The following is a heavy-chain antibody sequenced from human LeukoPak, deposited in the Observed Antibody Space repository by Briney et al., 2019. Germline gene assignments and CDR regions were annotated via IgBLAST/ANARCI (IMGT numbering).Heavy chain of an antibody. CDR1: EFTFTSYE. V-gene: IGHV3-66*01. J-gene: IGHJ4*02. CDR3: AREALGGGGY. D-gene: IGHD3-10*01. CDR2: IYSSGST. Sequence: GGSLRLSCAASEFTFTSYELNWVRQAPGKGLEWVSIIYSSGSTYYADSVKGRFTISRDNSKNTLYLQMNSLRAEDTAVYYCAREALGGGGYWGQGTLVTVSS.